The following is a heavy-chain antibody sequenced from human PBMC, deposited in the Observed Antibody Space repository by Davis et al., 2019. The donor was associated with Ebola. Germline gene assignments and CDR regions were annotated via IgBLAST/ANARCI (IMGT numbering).Heavy chain of an antibody. Sequence: ASVKVSCKASGYTFTSYYMHWVRQAPGQGLEWMGIINPSGGSTSYAQKFQGRVTMTRDTSTSTVYMELSSLRSEDTAVYYCARVGSGYDYGQSGWFDPWGQGTLVTVSS. V-gene: IGHV1-46*01. D-gene: IGHD5-12*01. CDR1: GYTFTSYY. CDR2: INPSGGST. CDR3: ARVGSGYDYGQSGWFDP. J-gene: IGHJ5*02.